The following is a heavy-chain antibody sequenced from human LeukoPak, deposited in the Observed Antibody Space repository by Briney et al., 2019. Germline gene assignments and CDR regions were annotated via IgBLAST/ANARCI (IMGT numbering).Heavy chain of an antibody. CDR1: GFTFSTYA. CDR3: TKEYDKTNRSPQWGFDS. Sequence: GGSLRLSCAASGFTFSTYAMSWVRQAPGKGLEWVAGISGTSSHTVHADSVKGRFTISRDNSKNTCFLQKNSLRAADTALYYCTKEYDKTNRSPQWGFDSWGQGTLVTVSS. V-gene: IGHV3-23*01. CDR2: ISGTSSHT. J-gene: IGHJ4*02. D-gene: IGHD6-19*01.